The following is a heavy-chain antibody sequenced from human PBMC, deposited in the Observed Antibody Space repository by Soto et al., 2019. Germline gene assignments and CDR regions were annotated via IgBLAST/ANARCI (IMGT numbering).Heavy chain of an antibody. CDR3: ARVGYGDYPLDY. Sequence: QVQLVESGGGVVQPGRSLRLSCAASGFTFSSYGLHWVRQAPGKGLEWVAVIWYDGSNKYYADSVKGRFTISRDNSKNTLDLQMNNLRAEDTALYYCARVGYGDYPLDYWGQGTLVTVSS. CDR1: GFTFSSYG. CDR2: IWYDGSNK. V-gene: IGHV3-33*01. D-gene: IGHD4-17*01. J-gene: IGHJ4*02.